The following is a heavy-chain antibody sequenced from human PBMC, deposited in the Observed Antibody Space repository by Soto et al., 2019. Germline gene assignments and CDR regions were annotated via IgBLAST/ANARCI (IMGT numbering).Heavy chain of an antibody. CDR1: GFAFTSYA. V-gene: IGHV3-23*01. D-gene: IGHD1-1*01. CDR3: AKGSRGNVHYYSMDV. Sequence: EVQLLESGGGLVQPGGSLRLSCAASGFAFTSYAMTWVRQAPGTGLEWVSTITAGGGSTYYADSVKGRFTISRDNSQNTLYLQMNSLRAEDTAVYYCAKGSRGNVHYYSMDVWGQGTTVTVSS. J-gene: IGHJ6*02. CDR2: ITAGGGST.